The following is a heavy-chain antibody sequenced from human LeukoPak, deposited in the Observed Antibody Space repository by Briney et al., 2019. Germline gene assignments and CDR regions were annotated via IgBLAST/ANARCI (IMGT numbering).Heavy chain of an antibody. Sequence: GRSLRLSCAASGFTFSSYGMHWVRQAPGKGLEWVAVISYDGSNKYYADSVKGRFTISRDNSKNTLHLQMNSLRAEDTAVYYCAKDRWYMRFLRPLLPENWFDPWGQGTLVTVSS. V-gene: IGHV3-30*18. D-gene: IGHD3-3*01. CDR2: ISYDGSNK. J-gene: IGHJ5*02. CDR3: AKDRWYMRFLRPLLPENWFDP. CDR1: GFTFSSYG.